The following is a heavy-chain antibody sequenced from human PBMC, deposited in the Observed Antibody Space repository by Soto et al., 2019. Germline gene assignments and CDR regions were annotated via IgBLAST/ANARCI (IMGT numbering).Heavy chain of an antibody. J-gene: IGHJ4*02. CDR1: GYTFTRSL. CDR3: ARSQNYGSGAYSDY. Sequence: QVHLEQSGAEVKKPGASVKVSCKASGYTFTRSLLHWVRQAPGQSLEWMGWINIGTGYTKISQRFQGRVSFAGETSASTAYMEPSSLRTEDKAVYYWARSQNYGSGAYSDYWGQGTLFTISS. D-gene: IGHD3-10*01. CDR2: INIGTGYT. V-gene: IGHV1-3*04.